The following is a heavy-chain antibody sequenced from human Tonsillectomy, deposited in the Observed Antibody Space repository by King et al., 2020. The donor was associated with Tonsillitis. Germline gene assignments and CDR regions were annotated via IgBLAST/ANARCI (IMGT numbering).Heavy chain of an antibody. V-gene: IGHV3-21*01. CDR1: GLTFSSYS. CDR3: ARELAGVMAANYFYYMDV. CDR2: ISSYSTYI. J-gene: IGHJ6*03. Sequence: QLVQSGGGLVKPGGSLRLSCAASGLTFSSYSMNWVRQAPGKGLEWVSSISSYSTYIYYADSVKGRFTISRDNAKNSLYLQMNSLRAEDTAVYYCARELAGVMAANYFYYMDVWGKGTTVTVSS. D-gene: IGHD6-6*01.